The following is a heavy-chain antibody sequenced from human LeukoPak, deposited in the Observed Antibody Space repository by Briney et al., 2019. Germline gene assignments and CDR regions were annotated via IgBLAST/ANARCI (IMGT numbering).Heavy chain of an antibody. CDR2: IRSDGSNK. CDR1: GFTFSGYG. D-gene: IGHD6-13*01. V-gene: IGHV3-30*02. CDR3: AKGEGWQQPYYYYMDV. Sequence: GGSLRLSCAASGFTFSGYGMHWVRQAPGKGLEWVAFIRSDGSNKYYADSVKGRFTISRDNSKNTQYLQMNSLRADDTAVYYCAKGEGWQQPYYYYMDVWGKGTTVTISS. J-gene: IGHJ6*03.